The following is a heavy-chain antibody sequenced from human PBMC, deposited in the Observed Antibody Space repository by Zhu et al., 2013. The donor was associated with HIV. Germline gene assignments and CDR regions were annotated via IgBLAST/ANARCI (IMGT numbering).Heavy chain of an antibody. D-gene: IGHD2-15*01. CDR1: GGTFSSYA. CDR3: ARDMKHEWSGYCSGGSCDYYYYYGMDV. CDR2: IIPIFGTA. V-gene: IGHV1-69*01. J-gene: IGHJ6*02. Sequence: QVQLVQSGAEVKKPGSSVKVSCKASGGTFSSYAISWVRQAPGQGLEWMGGIIPIFGTANYAQKFQGRVTITADESTSTAYMELSSLRSEDTAVYYCARDMKHEWSGYCSGGSCDYYYYYGMDVWGRRDHGHRLL.